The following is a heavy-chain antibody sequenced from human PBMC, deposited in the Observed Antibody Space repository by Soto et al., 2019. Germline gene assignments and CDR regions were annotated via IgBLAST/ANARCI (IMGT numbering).Heavy chain of an antibody. CDR3: ARVLLWFGESGRFDP. CDR1: GYTFTSYG. Sequence: VASVKVSCKASGYTFTSYGISWVRQAPGQGLEWMGWISAYNGNTNYAQKLQGRVTMTTDTSTSTAYMELRSLRSDDTAVYYCARVLLWFGESGRFDPWGQGTLVTVSS. V-gene: IGHV1-18*04. CDR2: ISAYNGNT. J-gene: IGHJ5*02. D-gene: IGHD3-10*01.